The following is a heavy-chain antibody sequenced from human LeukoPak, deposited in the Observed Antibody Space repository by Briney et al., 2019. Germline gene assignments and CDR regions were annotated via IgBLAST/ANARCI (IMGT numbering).Heavy chain of an antibody. V-gene: IGHV1-2*02. J-gene: IGHJ4*02. D-gene: IGHD4-17*01. CDR2: INPNSGGT. CDR3: ARALLSTVTTDLHDY. Sequence: GASVKVSCKASGYTFTAYYMHWVRQAPGQGLEWMGWINPNSGGTNYAQKFQGRVTMTRDTSISTAYMELSRLRSDDTAVYYCARALLSTVTTDLHDYWGQGTLVTVSS. CDR1: GYTFTAYY.